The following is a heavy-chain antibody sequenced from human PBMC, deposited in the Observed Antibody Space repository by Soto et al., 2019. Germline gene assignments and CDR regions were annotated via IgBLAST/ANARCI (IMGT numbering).Heavy chain of an antibody. Sequence: SETLSLTCTVSGGSISSSSYYWGWIRQPPGKGLEWIGSIYYSGSTYYNPSLKSRVTISVDTSKNQFSLKLSSVTAADTAVYYCARRVVVAAIYQYYFDYWGQGTLVTVSS. CDR1: GGSISSSSYY. V-gene: IGHV4-39*01. CDR3: ARRVVVAAIYQYYFDY. CDR2: IYYSGST. D-gene: IGHD2-15*01. J-gene: IGHJ4*02.